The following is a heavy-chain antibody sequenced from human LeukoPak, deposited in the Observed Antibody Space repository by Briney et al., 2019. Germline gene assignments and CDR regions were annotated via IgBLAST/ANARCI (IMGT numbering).Heavy chain of an antibody. CDR1: GYTFTSYA. Sequence: GASVKVSCKASGYTFTSYAMHWVRQAPGQRLEWMGWINAGNGNTKYSQKFQGRVTITRDTSASTAYMELSSLRSEDTAVYYCARSPNAWYSSGWYWFDPGGQGTLVTVSS. D-gene: IGHD6-19*01. J-gene: IGHJ5*02. CDR2: INAGNGNT. CDR3: ARSPNAWYSSGWYWFDP. V-gene: IGHV1-3*01.